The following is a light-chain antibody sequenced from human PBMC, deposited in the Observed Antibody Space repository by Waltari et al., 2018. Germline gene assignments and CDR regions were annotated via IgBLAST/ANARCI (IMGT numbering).Light chain of an antibody. CDR1: DLNLNPFG. Sequence: QSVLTQAPSVSGPPGQWVTISCTGGDLNLNPFGVNWYQQLPGRVPKLIIYENTNRPSGVPDRFSGSKSGTSASRAIDGLQPEDEGDYYCQSYDNSLRGSVLFGGGTKVTV. V-gene: IGLV1-40*01. J-gene: IGLJ3*02. CDR3: QSYDNSLRGSVL. CDR2: ENT.